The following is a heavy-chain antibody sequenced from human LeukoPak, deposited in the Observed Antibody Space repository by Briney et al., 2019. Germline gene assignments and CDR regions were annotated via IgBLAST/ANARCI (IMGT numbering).Heavy chain of an antibody. Sequence: SETLSLTCTVSGGSISSYYWSWIRQPPGKGLEWIGYIYYSGSTNYSPPLKSRVTISVDTSKNQFSLKLSSVTAADTAVYYCARDKWSGEAFDIWGQGTMVTVSS. D-gene: IGHD3-3*01. CDR3: ARDKWSGEAFDI. J-gene: IGHJ3*02. V-gene: IGHV4-59*01. CDR1: GGSISSYY. CDR2: IYYSGST.